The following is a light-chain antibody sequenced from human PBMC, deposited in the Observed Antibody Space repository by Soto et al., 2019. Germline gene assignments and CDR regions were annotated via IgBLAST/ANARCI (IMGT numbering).Light chain of an antibody. CDR1: QSVSSSY. CDR3: QQYDDWPWT. Sequence: EIVLTQSPGTLSLSPGERATLSCRASQSVSSSYLAWYQQKPGQAPRLLIYRTSNRATGIPDRFSGSGSGTDFTLTISRLEPEDFAVYYCQQYDDWPWTFGHGTKVEIK. CDR2: RTS. V-gene: IGKV3-20*01. J-gene: IGKJ1*01.